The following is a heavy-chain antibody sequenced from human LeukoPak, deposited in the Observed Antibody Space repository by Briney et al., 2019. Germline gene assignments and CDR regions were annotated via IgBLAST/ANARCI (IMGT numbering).Heavy chain of an antibody. J-gene: IGHJ4*02. CDR2: IYYSGST. D-gene: IGHD6-13*01. CDR3: ARANPPGSWYTIFDY. V-gene: IGHV4-39*07. Sequence: SGTLSLTCTVSGGSISSSSYYWGWIRQPPGKGLEWIGSIYYSGSTYYNPSLKSRVTISVDTSKNQFSLKLSSVTAADTAVYYCARANPPGSWYTIFDYWGQGTLVTVSS. CDR1: GGSISSSSYY.